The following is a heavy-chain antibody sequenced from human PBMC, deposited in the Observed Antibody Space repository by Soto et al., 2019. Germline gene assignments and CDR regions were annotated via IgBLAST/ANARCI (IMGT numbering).Heavy chain of an antibody. J-gene: IGHJ5*02. V-gene: IGHV3-7*03. Sequence: GGSLRLSCAASGFTFSSYWMSWVRQAPGKGLEWVANIKQDGSEKYYVDSVKGRFTISRDNAKNSLYLQMNSLRAEDTAVYYCARDSAAGTWWFDPWGQGTLVTVSS. CDR2: IKQDGSEK. CDR1: GFTFSSYW. CDR3: ARDSAAGTWWFDP. D-gene: IGHD6-19*01.